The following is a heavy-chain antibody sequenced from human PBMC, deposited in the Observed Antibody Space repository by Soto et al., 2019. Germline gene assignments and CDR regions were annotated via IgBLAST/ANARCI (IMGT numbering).Heavy chain of an antibody. Sequence: QITLKESGPTLVKPTQTLTLTCTFSGFSLSSTRMAVGWIRQPPGTALEWLALIYWDDDKRYSSFLKSRLTISKDTSKIQVVLTMSNMYPVDTARYYCAHIVVPGLGYYFDYWGQGTLVPVSS. V-gene: IGHV2-5*02. J-gene: IGHJ4*02. CDR1: GFSLSSTRMA. CDR2: IYWDDDK. CDR3: AHIVVPGLGYYFDY. D-gene: IGHD6-19*01.